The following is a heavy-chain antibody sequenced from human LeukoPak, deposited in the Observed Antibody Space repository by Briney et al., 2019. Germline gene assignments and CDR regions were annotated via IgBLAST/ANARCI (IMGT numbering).Heavy chain of an antibody. CDR2: ISSSSSYI. J-gene: IGHJ4*02. V-gene: IGHV3-21*01. CDR1: GFTFSSYS. CDR3: ARDVYDSSGNIDY. D-gene: IGHD3-22*01. Sequence: PGGSLRLSCAASGFTFSSYSMNWVRQAPGKGLEWVPFISSSSSYIYYADSVKGRFTISRDNAKNSLYLQMNSLRAEDTAVYYCARDVYDSSGNIDYWGQGTLVTVSS.